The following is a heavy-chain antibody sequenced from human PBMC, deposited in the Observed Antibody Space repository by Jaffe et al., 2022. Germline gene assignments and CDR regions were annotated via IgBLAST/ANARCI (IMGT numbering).Heavy chain of an antibody. CDR1: GGSISSYY. CDR2: IYYSGST. D-gene: IGHD5-18*01. V-gene: IGHV4-59*01. J-gene: IGHJ4*02. CDR3: ARGGRYSYAADPNFDY. Sequence: QVQLQESGPGLVKPSETLSLTCTVSGGSISSYYWSWIRQPPGKGLEWIGYIYYSGSTNYNPSLKSRVTISVDTSKNQFSLKLSSVTAADTAVYYCARGGRYSYAADPNFDYWGQGTLVTVSS.